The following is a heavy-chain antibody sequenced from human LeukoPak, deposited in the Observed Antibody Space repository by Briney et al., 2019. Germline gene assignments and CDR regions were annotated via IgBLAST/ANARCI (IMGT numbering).Heavy chain of an antibody. D-gene: IGHD3-16*02. V-gene: IGHV3-23*01. CDR3: ALNGREVPSGAFDI. CDR1: GFTFSNYA. CDR2: ISGSGGST. J-gene: IGHJ3*02. Sequence: GGSLRLSCAASGFTFSNYAMSWVRQAPGKGLEWVSAISGSGGSTYYADSVKGRFTISRDNSKNTLHLQMNSLRAEDTAVYYCALNGREVPSGAFDIWGQGTMVTVSS.